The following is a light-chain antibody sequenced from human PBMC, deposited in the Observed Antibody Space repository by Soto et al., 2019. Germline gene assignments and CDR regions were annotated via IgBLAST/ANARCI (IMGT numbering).Light chain of an antibody. Sequence: EIVMTQSPATLSVSPGERATLSCRASQSVSSNLAWYQQKPGQAPRLLIYGASTRATGIPARFSGSGSGTDFTLTISRLEPEDFAVYYCQQYTTSSWTFGQGTKVDIK. CDR1: QSVSSN. CDR3: QQYTTSSWT. CDR2: GAS. J-gene: IGKJ1*01. V-gene: IGKV3-15*01.